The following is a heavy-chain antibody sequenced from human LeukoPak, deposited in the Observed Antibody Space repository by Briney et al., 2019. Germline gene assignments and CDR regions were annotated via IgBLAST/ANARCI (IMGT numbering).Heavy chain of an antibody. CDR1: GGSISSYY. J-gene: IGHJ4*02. CDR3: ARSHSSSWHPFDY. V-gene: IGHV4-59*01. Sequence: SQTLSLTCTVSGGSISSYYWSWIRQPPGKGLEWIGYIYYSGSTNYNPSLKSRVTISVDTSKNQFSLKLSSVTAADTAVYYCARSHSSSWHPFDYWGQGTLVTVSS. D-gene: IGHD6-13*01. CDR2: IYYSGST.